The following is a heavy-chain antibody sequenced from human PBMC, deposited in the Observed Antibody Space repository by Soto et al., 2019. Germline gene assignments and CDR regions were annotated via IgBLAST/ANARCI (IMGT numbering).Heavy chain of an antibody. CDR2: IYPGDSDT. V-gene: IGHV5-51*01. CDR1: GYSSTTDC. J-gene: IGHJ6*02. CDR3: ARISAAGNSYYGMAF. Sequence: GEAVQIYCKGSGYSSTTDCYGWVRQMPGKGLEWMGIIYPGDSDTRYSPSFQGQVTISADKSISTAYLQWSSLKASDTAMYYCARISAAGNSYYGMAFSGRGTTVLVSS. D-gene: IGHD6-13*01.